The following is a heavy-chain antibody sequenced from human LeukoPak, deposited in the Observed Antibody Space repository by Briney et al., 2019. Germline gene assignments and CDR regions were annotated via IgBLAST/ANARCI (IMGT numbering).Heavy chain of an antibody. CDR2: ISGSGGST. V-gene: IGHV3-23*01. CDR1: GFTFSSYA. CDR3: AKAEHYYYGSGSYRFDY. J-gene: IGHJ4*02. D-gene: IGHD3-10*01. Sequence: GGSLRLSCAASGFTFSSYAMSWVRQAPGKGLEWVSAISGSGGSTYYADSVKGRFTISRDNSKNTLYLQMNSLRAEDTAVYYCAKAEHYYYGSGSYRFDYWAREPWSPSPQ.